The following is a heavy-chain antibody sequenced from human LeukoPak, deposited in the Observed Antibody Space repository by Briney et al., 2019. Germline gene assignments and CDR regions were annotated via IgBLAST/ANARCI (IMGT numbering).Heavy chain of an antibody. CDR2: ISAYNGNT. V-gene: IGHV1-18*01. CDR3: ARIGYCSGGSCYSFDY. CDR1: GYTFTSSG. Sequence: ASVKVSCKASGYTFTSSGISWVRQAPGQGLEWMGWISAYNGNTNYAQKSQGRVTMTTDTSTSTAYMELRSLRFDDTAVYYCARIGYCSGGSCYSFDYWGQGTLVTVSS. J-gene: IGHJ4*02. D-gene: IGHD2-15*01.